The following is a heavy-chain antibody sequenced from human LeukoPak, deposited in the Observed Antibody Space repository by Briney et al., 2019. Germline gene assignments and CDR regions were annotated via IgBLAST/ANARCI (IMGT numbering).Heavy chain of an antibody. D-gene: IGHD3-22*01. CDR3: ARVPYYDSSGDPKWFDY. Sequence: SETLSLTCTVSGGSISSGGYYWSWIRQHPGKGLEWIGYIYYSGSTYYNPSLKSRVTISVDTSKNQFPLKLSSVTAADTAVYYCARVPYYDSSGDPKWFDYWGQGTLVTVSS. CDR1: GGSISSGGYY. V-gene: IGHV4-31*03. J-gene: IGHJ4*02. CDR2: IYYSGST.